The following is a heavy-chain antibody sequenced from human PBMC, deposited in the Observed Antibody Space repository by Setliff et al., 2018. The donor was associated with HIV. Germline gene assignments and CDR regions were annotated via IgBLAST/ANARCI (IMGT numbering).Heavy chain of an antibody. CDR3: AKDMEYDTSVYYHWYFDL. J-gene: IGHJ2*01. D-gene: IGHD3-22*01. Sequence: GGSLRLSCAVSGFTFISYGMYWVRQAPGKGLEWVSGISGSAGTTYYADSVKGRFTISRDNSKNTLHLQMNSLRAEDTALYYCAKDMEYDTSVYYHWYFDLWGRGALVTVSS. V-gene: IGHV3-NL1*01. CDR1: GFTFISYG. CDR2: ISGSAGTT.